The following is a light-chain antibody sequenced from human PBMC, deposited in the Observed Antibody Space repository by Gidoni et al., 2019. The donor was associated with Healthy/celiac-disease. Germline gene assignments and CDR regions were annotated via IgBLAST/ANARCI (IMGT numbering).Light chain of an antibody. CDR2: AAS. Sequence: DIQMTQSPSSLSASVGDRVTITCRASQSISSYLNWYQQKPGKAPKLLIYAASSLQSGVPSRFSGSGSGTDFTLTISSLQPEDFATYYCQQSYSTLITFGQXTQLEIK. CDR3: QQSYSTLIT. CDR1: QSISSY. V-gene: IGKV1-39*01. J-gene: IGKJ5*01.